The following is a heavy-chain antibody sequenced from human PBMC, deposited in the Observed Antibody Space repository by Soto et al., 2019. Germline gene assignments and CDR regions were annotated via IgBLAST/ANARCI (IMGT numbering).Heavy chain of an antibody. D-gene: IGHD3-16*02. V-gene: IGHV3-30*18. CDR3: AKAGYGYDYVWGSYLFDY. CDR1: GFTFSSYG. CDR2: ISYDGSNK. Sequence: GGSLRLSCAASGFTFSSYGMHWVRQAPGKGLEWVAVISYDGSNKYYADSVKGRFTISRGNSKNTLYLQMNSLRAEDTAVYYCAKAGYGYDYVWGSYLFDYWGQGTLVTVSP. J-gene: IGHJ4*02.